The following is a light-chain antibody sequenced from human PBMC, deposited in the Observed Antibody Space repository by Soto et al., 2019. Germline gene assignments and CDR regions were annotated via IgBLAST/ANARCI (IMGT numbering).Light chain of an antibody. CDR1: RSISDW. J-gene: IGKJ1*01. V-gene: IGKV1-5*01. Sequence: DIQMTQSPSTLSASIGDRVTLTCRASRSISDWVAWYQQKPGKAPELLIFDASNLKSEVPSRFSGSGSGTEFTLTTISPEPDDGAPYYRRQYDYYSWTFGQGTQVQI. CDR3: RQYDYYSWT. CDR2: DAS.